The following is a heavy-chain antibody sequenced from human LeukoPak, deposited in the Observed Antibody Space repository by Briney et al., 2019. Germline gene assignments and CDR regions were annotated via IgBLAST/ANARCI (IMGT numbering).Heavy chain of an antibody. CDR1: GFTFSSYG. Sequence: GGSLRLSCAASGFTFSSYGMHWVRQAPGKGLEWVAVIWYDGSNKYYADSVKGRFTISRDNSKNTLYLQMNSLRAEDTAVYYCAREGWNSGEIYFDYWGQGTLVTVSS. D-gene: IGHD1-7*01. CDR2: IWYDGSNK. J-gene: IGHJ4*02. V-gene: IGHV3-33*01. CDR3: AREGWNSGEIYFDY.